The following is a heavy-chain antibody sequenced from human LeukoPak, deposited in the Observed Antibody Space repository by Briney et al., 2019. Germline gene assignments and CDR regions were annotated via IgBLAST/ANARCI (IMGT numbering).Heavy chain of an antibody. Sequence: GGSLRLSCVVSGFTFSTYGMSWVRQAPGKGLEWASAISGSGVSTYYADSVKGRFTISRDNSKNTLYLQMNSLRAEDTAVYYCAKGHIVVVTAIFFDYWGQGTLVTVSS. CDR1: GFTFSTYG. CDR2: ISGSGVST. D-gene: IGHD2-21*02. CDR3: AKGHIVVVTAIFFDY. J-gene: IGHJ4*02. V-gene: IGHV3-23*01.